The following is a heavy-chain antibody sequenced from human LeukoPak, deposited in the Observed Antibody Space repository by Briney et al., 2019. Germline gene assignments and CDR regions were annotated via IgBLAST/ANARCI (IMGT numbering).Heavy chain of an antibody. CDR1: GGSISSSSYY. J-gene: IGHJ4*02. V-gene: IGHV4-39*01. CDR2: FYSSVTT. D-gene: IGHD3-10*01. CDR3: ARPDYYDSGSYAY. Sequence: SETLSLTGIVSGGSISSSSYYWGWIRQPPGKGLEWIGSFYSSVTTYYNPSLKSRVTISIDTSKNQFSLKLSSVTAADTAVYYCARPDYYDSGSYAYWGQGSLVTVSS.